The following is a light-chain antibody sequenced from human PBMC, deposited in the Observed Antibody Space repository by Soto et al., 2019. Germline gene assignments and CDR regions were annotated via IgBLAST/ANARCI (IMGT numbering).Light chain of an antibody. J-gene: IGKJ5*01. CDR2: YAS. V-gene: IGKV3-15*01. CDR1: QSVRNN. CDR3: QQYNNWPPIT. Sequence: EIMMTQSPATLSVSPGERATLSCRASQSVRNNLAWYQQKPGQAPRHLIYYASTRATGIPARFSGSGSGTEFTLTISSLQSEDFALYYCQQYNNWPPITFGQGTRLEIK.